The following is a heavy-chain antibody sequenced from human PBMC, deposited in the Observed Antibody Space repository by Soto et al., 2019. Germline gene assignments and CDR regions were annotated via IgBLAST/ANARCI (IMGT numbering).Heavy chain of an antibody. Sequence: GGSLRLSCAASGFTFSDYYMSWIRQAPGKGLEWVSYISSSSSYTNYADSVKGRFTISRDNAKNSLYLQMNSLRAEDTAVYYCARVVRDNYYYYYGMDVWGQGTTVTVSS. CDR3: ARVVRDNYYYYYGMDV. J-gene: IGHJ6*02. D-gene: IGHD2-15*01. V-gene: IGHV3-11*05. CDR1: GFTFSDYY. CDR2: ISSSSSYT.